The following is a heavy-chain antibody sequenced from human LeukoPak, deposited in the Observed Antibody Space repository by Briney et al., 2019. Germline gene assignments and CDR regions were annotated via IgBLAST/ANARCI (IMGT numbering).Heavy chain of an antibody. J-gene: IGHJ6*03. CDR3: ARDDYYYYMDV. Sequence: SETLSLTCTVSGGSITSYYWNWIRQPPGKGLEWIGYIHYSGSTDYNPSLKSRVTISVDTSKNQFSLKLSSVTAADTAVYYCARDDYYYYMDVWGKGTTVTVSS. CDR1: GGSITSYY. CDR2: IHYSGST. V-gene: IGHV4-59*12.